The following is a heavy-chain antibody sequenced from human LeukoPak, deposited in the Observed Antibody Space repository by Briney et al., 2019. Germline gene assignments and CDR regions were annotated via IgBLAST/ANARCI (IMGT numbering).Heavy chain of an antibody. CDR3: AREGSEAVAGTPLDY. J-gene: IGHJ4*02. CDR2: IIPIFGTA. Sequence: GASVKVSCKASGGTFSSYAISWVRQAPGQGLEWMGGIIPIFGTANYAQKFQGRVTITADESTSTAYMELSSLRSEDTAVYYCAREGSEAVAGTPLDYWGQGTLVTVSS. D-gene: IGHD6-19*01. CDR1: GGTFSSYA. V-gene: IGHV1-69*13.